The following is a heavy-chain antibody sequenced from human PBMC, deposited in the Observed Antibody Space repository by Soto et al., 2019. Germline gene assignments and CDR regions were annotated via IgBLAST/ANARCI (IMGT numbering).Heavy chain of an antibody. D-gene: IGHD5-12*01. Sequence: GGSLRLSCAASGFTFSSYSMNWVRQAPGKGLGWVSSISSSSSYIYYADSVKGRFTISRDNAKNSLYLQMNSLRAEDTAVYYCARGGIVATIYYYGMDVWGQGTTVTVSS. CDR1: GFTFSSYS. CDR2: ISSSSSYI. J-gene: IGHJ6*02. V-gene: IGHV3-21*01. CDR3: ARGGIVATIYYYGMDV.